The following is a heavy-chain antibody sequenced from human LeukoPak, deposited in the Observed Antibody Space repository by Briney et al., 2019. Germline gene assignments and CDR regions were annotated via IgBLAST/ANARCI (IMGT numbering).Heavy chain of an antibody. CDR1: GFTFSRYW. J-gene: IGHJ4*02. V-gene: IGHV3-74*01. CDR3: ARVSTDPDY. CDR2: ISSEGSTI. D-gene: IGHD2-8*02. Sequence: PGGSLRLSCAASGFTFSRYWMTWVRQAPGKGLVWVSHISSEGSTIGYAASVKGRFTISRDNARNTLYLQMNSLRAEDTAVYYCARVSTDPDYWGQGTLVTVSS.